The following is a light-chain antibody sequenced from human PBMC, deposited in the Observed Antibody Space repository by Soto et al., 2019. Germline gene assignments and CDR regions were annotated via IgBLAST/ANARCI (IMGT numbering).Light chain of an antibody. Sequence: EIVLTQSPGTLSLFPGERATLSCRASQSLITRYLAWYQQKPGQAPRLLIYGASSRATGIPDRFSGSGSGTEFTLTISRLEPEDFAVYSCQQYGTSPTFGQGTRLEIK. CDR2: GAS. CDR3: QQYGTSPT. CDR1: QSLITRY. J-gene: IGKJ5*01. V-gene: IGKV3-20*01.